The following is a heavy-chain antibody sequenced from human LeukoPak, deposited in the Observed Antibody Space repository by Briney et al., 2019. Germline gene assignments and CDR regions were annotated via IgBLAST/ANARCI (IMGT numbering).Heavy chain of an antibody. D-gene: IGHD3-22*01. Sequence: SETLSLTCTVSGGSISSYYWGWIRQPPGKGLEWIGSIYYSGSTYYNPSLKSRVTISVDTSKNQFSLKLSSVTAADTAVYYCARVTITMIAGGWFDPWGQGTLVTVSS. V-gene: IGHV4-39*07. J-gene: IGHJ5*02. CDR3: ARVTITMIAGGWFDP. CDR1: GGSISSYY. CDR2: IYYSGST.